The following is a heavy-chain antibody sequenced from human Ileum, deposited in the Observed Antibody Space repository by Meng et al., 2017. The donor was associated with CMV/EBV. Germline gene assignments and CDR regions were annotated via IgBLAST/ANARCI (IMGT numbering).Heavy chain of an antibody. CDR1: FSSYA. V-gene: IGHV3-30*04. D-gene: IGHD3-10*01. CDR3: ARDTGRRYYYGSGSSNWFDP. Sequence: FSSYAMHWVRQAPGKGLKWVAVISYDGSNKYYADSVKGRFTISRDNSKNTLYLQMNSLRAEDTAVYYCARDTGRRYYYGSGSSNWFDPWGQGTLVTVSS. J-gene: IGHJ5*02. CDR2: ISYDGSNK.